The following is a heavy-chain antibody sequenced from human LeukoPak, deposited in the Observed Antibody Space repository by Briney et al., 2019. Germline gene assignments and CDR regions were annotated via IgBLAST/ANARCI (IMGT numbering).Heavy chain of an antibody. J-gene: IGHJ4*02. V-gene: IGHV4-31*03. Sequence: PSETLSLTCTVSGGSISSGGYYWSWIRQHPGKGLEWIGYIYYSGSTYYNPSLKSRVTISVDTSKNQFSLKLSSVTAADTAVYYCAREYGSGSYYPWYFDYWGQGTLVTVSS. CDR3: AREYGSGSYYPWYFDY. D-gene: IGHD3-10*01. CDR2: IYYSGST. CDR1: GGSISSGGYY.